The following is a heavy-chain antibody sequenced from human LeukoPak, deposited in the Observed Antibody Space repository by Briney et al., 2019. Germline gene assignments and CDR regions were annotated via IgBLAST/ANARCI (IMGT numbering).Heavy chain of an antibody. V-gene: IGHV3-48*01. CDR2: ISHNSAIM. D-gene: IGHD1-20*01. J-gene: IGHJ4*02. CDR1: GFTFSSYS. Sequence: GGSLRLSCAASGFTFSSYSMNWVRQAPGKGLEWVSSISHNSAIMYYADSVKGRFTISRDNAKNSLYLQMNSLRAEDTAVYYCARYNWNDCDFDYWGQGTLVTVSS. CDR3: ARYNWNDCDFDY.